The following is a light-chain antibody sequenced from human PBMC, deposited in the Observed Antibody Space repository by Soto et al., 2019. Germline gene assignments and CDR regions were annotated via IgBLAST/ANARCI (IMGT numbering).Light chain of an antibody. Sequence: EIVMTQSPATLSVSPGEGATLSCRASQSISNKLAWYQQKPGQAPRLLIYGASTRATDVPARFSGNGSGTEFTLTISSLQSEDFAVYYCQQYNNWPPFTFGPGTKVDIK. CDR1: QSISNK. CDR3: QQYNNWPPFT. V-gene: IGKV3-15*01. CDR2: GAS. J-gene: IGKJ3*01.